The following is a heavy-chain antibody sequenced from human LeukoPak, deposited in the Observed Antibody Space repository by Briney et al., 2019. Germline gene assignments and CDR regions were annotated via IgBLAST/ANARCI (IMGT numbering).Heavy chain of an antibody. CDR3: ARDVRFGELSYYYYYMDV. V-gene: IGHV1-69*06. CDR2: IIPIFGTA. CDR1: GGTFSSYA. Sequence: GASVKVSCKASGGTFSSYAISWVRQAPGQGLEWMGGIIPIFGTANYAQKFQGRVTITADKSTSTAYMELSSLRSEDTAVYYCARDVRFGELSYYYYYMDVWGKGTTVTVSS. D-gene: IGHD3-10*01. J-gene: IGHJ6*03.